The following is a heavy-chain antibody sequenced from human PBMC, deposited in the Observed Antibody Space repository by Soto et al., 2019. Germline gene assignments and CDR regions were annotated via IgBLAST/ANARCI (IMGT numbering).Heavy chain of an antibody. CDR1: GYTFTGYY. J-gene: IGHJ3*02. V-gene: IGHV1-18*04. D-gene: IGHD2-2*01. Sequence: RASVKVSCKASGYTFTGYYVLWVRQAPGQGPECMGWINPYTGGTNYAQKLQGRVTMTTDTSTSTAYMELRSLRSDDTAVYYCARDPYHDAFDIWGQGTMVTVSS. CDR2: INPYTGGT. CDR3: ARDPYHDAFDI.